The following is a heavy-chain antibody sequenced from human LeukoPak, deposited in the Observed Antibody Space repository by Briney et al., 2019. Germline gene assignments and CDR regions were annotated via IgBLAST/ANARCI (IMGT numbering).Heavy chain of an antibody. CDR1: GFTVSSNY. J-gene: IGHJ4*02. CDR3: AKDTQYEAVAATSFDY. CDR2: ISGRGGSV. D-gene: IGHD6-19*01. Sequence: PGGSLRLSCAASGFTVSSNYMSWVRQAPGKGLEWVSGISGRGGSVYYADSVKGRFTISRDNSKNTLYLQMNSLRDEDTAVYYCAKDTQYEAVAATSFDYWGQGSLVTVSS. V-gene: IGHV3-23*01.